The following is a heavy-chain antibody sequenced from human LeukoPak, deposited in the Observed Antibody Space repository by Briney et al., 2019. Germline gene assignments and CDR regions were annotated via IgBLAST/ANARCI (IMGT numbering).Heavy chain of an antibody. V-gene: IGHV3-23*01. CDR3: ARDWRGYSYGYVY. D-gene: IGHD5-18*01. Sequence: PGGSLRLSCAASGFTFTSYAMTWVRQAPGKGLEWVSSISGSGGGTYYADSVKGRFTISRDNSRNMLYLQMNSLRGEDTAIYYCARDWRGYSYGYVYWGQGTLVTVSS. CDR2: ISGSGGGT. J-gene: IGHJ4*02. CDR1: GFTFTSYA.